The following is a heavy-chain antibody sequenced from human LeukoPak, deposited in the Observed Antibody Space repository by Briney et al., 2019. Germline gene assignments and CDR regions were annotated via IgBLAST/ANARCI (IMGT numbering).Heavy chain of an antibody. V-gene: IGHV3-11*04. CDR3: ASPLGYSSSLSRYYYYYYMDV. CDR1: GFTFSDYY. CDR2: ISSSGSTI. J-gene: IGHJ6*03. D-gene: IGHD6-6*01. Sequence: GGSLRLSCAASGFTFSDYYMSWIRQAPGKGLEWVSYISSSGSTIYYADSVKGRFTISRDNAKNSLYLQMNSLRAEDTAVYYCASPLGYSSSLSRYYYYYYMDVWGKGTTVTVSS.